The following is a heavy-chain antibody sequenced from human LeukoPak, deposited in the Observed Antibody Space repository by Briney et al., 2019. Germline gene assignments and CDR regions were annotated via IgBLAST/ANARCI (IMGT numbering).Heavy chain of an antibody. CDR3: ARDRQQLVLDY. V-gene: IGHV4-59*12. D-gene: IGHD6-13*01. J-gene: IGHJ4*02. CDR2: IHYSGST. CDR1: GFSISPYY. Sequence: SETLSLTCTVSGFSISPYYWSWIRQSPGKGLEWIGCIHYSGSTIYNPSLKSRVSISVDTSKNQFSLKLSSVTAADTAVYYCARDRQQLVLDYWGQGTLVTVSS.